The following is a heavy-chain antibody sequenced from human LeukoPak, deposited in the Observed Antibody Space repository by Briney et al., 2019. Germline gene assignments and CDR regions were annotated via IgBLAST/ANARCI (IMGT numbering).Heavy chain of an antibody. CDR2: IYYSGIT. V-gene: IGHV4-39*07. D-gene: IGHD6-6*01. CDR1: GGSIRSSSYY. Sequence: SETLSLTCTVSGGSIRSSSYYWGWIRQPPGKGLGWIGSIYYSGITYYNPSLESRVTISVDTSKNQFSLKLSSVTAVDTAVYYCARGVVHSSSLFFDFWGQGALVTVSS. J-gene: IGHJ4*02. CDR3: ARGVVHSSSLFFDF.